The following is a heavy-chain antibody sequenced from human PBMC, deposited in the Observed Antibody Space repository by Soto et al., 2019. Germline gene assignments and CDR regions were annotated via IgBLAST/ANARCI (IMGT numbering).Heavy chain of an antibody. Sequence: EVQLVETGGGLIQPGESLRLSCAASGFIVSITLMGWARQAPGKGLEWVSVVYGGGDTYYTDSVRGRFTISRDNSKNTLYLQMNSLRDEDTAFYYCARSYALGGQGTLVIVSS. J-gene: IGHJ4*02. V-gene: IGHV3-53*02. CDR3: ARSYAL. CDR2: VYGGGDT. D-gene: IGHD1-26*01. CDR1: GFIVSITL.